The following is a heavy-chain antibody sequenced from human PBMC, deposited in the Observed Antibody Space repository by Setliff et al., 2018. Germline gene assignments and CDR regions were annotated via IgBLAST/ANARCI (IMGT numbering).Heavy chain of an antibody. CDR3: ARASFGNAGSALEYLHY. D-gene: IGHD1-1*01. CDR1: GYPISAYT. CDR2: ISSMSSFI. V-gene: IGHV3-21*01. Sequence: PGGSLRLSCVASGYPISAYTMTWVRQAPGKGLEWLSSISSMSSFIYQADSVKGRFIISRDNAKSSLFLQMNSLRADDTAVYYCARASFGNAGSALEYLHYWGQGTLVTVSS. J-gene: IGHJ1*01.